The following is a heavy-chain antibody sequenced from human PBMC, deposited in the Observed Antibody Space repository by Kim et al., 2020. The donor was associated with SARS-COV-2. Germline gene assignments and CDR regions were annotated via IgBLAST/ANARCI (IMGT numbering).Heavy chain of an antibody. Sequence: GGSLRLSCAASGFIFDDYSMHWVRQAPGKGLEWVSFISVNGVGTSYGNSVKGRFTISRDNSRNSLHLQMVSLRNDDTGLYYCVKDNGVAGMDYWGQGTLVIVSS. J-gene: IGHJ4*02. CDR3: VKDNGVAGMDY. CDR2: ISVNGVGT. CDR1: GFIFDDYS. D-gene: IGHD6-19*01. V-gene: IGHV3-43*02.